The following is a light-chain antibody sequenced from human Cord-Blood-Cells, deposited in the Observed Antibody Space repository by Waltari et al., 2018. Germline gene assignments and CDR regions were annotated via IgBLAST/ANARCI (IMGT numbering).Light chain of an antibody. CDR2: DVS. CDR3: SSYTSSSTLV. CDR1: SSDVGGYNY. Sequence: QSALTQPASVSGSPGQSITISCTGTSSDVGGYNYVSWYQQHPGKAPKLMIYDVSKRPSGVSTRFSGSKSGNTASLTISELQAEDEADYYCSSYTSSSTLVFGGGTKLTVL. V-gene: IGLV2-14*01. J-gene: IGLJ3*02.